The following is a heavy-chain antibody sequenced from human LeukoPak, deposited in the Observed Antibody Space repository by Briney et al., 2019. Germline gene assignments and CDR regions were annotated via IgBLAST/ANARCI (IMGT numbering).Heavy chain of an antibody. CDR2: IYYSGET. D-gene: IGHD4-23*01. CDR3: AGTVGTHRFDY. V-gene: IGHV4-39*02. CDR1: GGSLGSSYY. Sequence: SETLSLTCTVAGGSLGSSYYWGWIRQPPGKELEWIGTIYYSGETHYNPSLHSRVVISVDTSNNHFSLKLTSVTAPDTAVYYCAGTVGTHRFDYWGQGTLVTVSS. J-gene: IGHJ4*02.